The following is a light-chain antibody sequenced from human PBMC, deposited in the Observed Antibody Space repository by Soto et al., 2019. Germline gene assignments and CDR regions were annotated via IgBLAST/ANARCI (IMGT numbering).Light chain of an antibody. CDR1: TSDVGGYNY. CDR2: EVS. V-gene: IGLV2-14*01. CDR3: SSYTTSSILV. Sequence: QSVLTQPASVSGSPGQSITISCTGTTSDVGGYNYVSWYQQHPGKAPKLIIDEVSNRPSGISNRFSGSKSGNTASLTISGLQAEDEADYYCSSYTTSSILVFGTGTKVTVL. J-gene: IGLJ1*01.